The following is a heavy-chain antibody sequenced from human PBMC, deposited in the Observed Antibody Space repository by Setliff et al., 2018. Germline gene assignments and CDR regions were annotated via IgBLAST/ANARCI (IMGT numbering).Heavy chain of an antibody. J-gene: IGHJ3*02. V-gene: IGHV4-61*02. CDR2: IYTSGST. CDR3: AREPYDYVWGSYAFDI. D-gene: IGHD3-16*01. Sequence: KTSETLSLTCTVSGGSISSGSYYWSWIRQPAGKGLEWIGRIYTSGSTNYNPSLKSRVTISVDTSKNQFSLKLSSVTAADTAVYYCAREPYDYVWGSYAFDIWGQGTMVTVSS. CDR1: GGSISSGSYY.